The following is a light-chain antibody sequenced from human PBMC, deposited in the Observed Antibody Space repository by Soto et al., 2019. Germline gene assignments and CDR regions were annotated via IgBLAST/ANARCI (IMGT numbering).Light chain of an antibody. CDR1: SSDVGGSNF. Sequence: QSVLTQPASVSDSPGQSITISCTGTSSDVGGSNFVSWYQQDPGKPPKLIIYDVANRPSGVSNRFSGSKSGSTASLIISRLQTEDEADYYCVSYTSSTTYVFGTGTKVTV. CDR3: VSYTSSTTYV. CDR2: DVA. J-gene: IGLJ1*01. V-gene: IGLV2-14*03.